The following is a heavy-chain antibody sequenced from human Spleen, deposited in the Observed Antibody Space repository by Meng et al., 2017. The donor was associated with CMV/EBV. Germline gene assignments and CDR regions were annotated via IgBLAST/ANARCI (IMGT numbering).Heavy chain of an antibody. CDR2: IREDGSTK. D-gene: IGHD2-2*02. J-gene: IGHJ4*02. Sequence: GGSLRLSCAASGFTFSTSWMSWVRQAPGQGLEWVANIREDGSTKYYADPVKGRFTISRDNAKNSLYLQMSSLRAEDTAMYFCARAGLGYCSVTSCYNDYWGQGTLVTVSS. CDR1: GFTFSTSW. CDR3: ARAGLGYCSVTSCYNDY. V-gene: IGHV3-7*01.